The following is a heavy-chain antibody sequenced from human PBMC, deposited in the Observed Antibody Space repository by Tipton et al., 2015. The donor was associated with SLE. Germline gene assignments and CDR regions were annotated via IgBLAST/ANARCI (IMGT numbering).Heavy chain of an antibody. Sequence: QSGAEVKKPGASVKVSCKASGYTFTSYGISWVRQAPGQGLEWMGWISAYNGNTNYAQKHQGRVTMTTDTSTSTAYMELMSLRSDDTAVYYCAGVRIPPTGPTSELYDSSGYYLDYWSQGTLVTVSS. CDR1: GYTFTSYG. CDR3: AGVRIPPTGPTSELYDSSGYYLDY. J-gene: IGHJ4*02. D-gene: IGHD3-22*01. V-gene: IGHV1-18*01. CDR2: ISAYNGNT.